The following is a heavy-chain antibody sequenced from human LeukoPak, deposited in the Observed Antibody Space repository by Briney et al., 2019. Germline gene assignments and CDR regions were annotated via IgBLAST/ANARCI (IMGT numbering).Heavy chain of an antibody. CDR3: AKGDYYDSSGYYYSY. Sequence: GGSLRLSCAVSGFIYSDYWMMWVRHVPGKGLEWVAQINQDGSEKYYVDSVRGRFTISRDNAKNSLDLQMNTLRVEDTAVYYCAKGDYYDSSGYYYSYWGQGTPVTVSS. CDR1: GFIYSDYW. V-gene: IGHV3-7*03. CDR2: INQDGSEK. D-gene: IGHD3-22*01. J-gene: IGHJ4*02.